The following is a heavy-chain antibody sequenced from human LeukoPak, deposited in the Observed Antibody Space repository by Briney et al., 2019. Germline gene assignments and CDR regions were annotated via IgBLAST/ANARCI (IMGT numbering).Heavy chain of an antibody. D-gene: IGHD6-19*01. V-gene: IGHV4-59*12. CDR1: GGSISSYY. J-gene: IGHJ1*01. CDR2: IYYSGST. Sequence: PSETLSLTCTVSGGSISSYYWSWIRQPPGKGLEWIGYIYYSGSTNYNPSLKSRVTLSVDTSNNQISLGLTSVTAADTAIYYCARTIAVPVPPPFPEYFTSGGQATLVPFSS. CDR3: ARTIAVPVPPPFPEYFTS.